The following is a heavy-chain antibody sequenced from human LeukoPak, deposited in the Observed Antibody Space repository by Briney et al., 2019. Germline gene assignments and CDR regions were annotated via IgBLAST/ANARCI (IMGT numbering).Heavy chain of an antibody. CDR2: INPNSGGT. Sequence: ASVKVSCKASGYTFTGYFIHWVRQAPGQGLEWMGWINPNSGGTNYAEKFQGRVVMTRDTSISTAYMELNRLRSDDTAVYYCATDRQWLVMGSRGMDVWGQGTTVTVSS. J-gene: IGHJ6*02. CDR3: ATDRQWLVMGSRGMDV. CDR1: GYTFTGYF. V-gene: IGHV1-2*02. D-gene: IGHD6-19*01.